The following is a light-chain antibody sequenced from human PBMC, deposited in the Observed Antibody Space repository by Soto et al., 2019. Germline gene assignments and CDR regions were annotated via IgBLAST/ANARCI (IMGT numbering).Light chain of an antibody. Sequence: DIQLTQSPSSLSASLGDRVSMTWQASQDIDNFLNWYQHKPGDAPKLRIYDASTLAPGVPSRFSGTGSGTDFTFTITSLHPEDVATYYCQQYHNLPITFGPGTRWRL. CDR1: QDIDNF. CDR3: QQYHNLPIT. V-gene: IGKV1-33*01. CDR2: DAS. J-gene: IGKJ5*01.